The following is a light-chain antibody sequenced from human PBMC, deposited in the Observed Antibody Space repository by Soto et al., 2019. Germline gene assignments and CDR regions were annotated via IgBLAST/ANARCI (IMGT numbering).Light chain of an antibody. CDR3: SSYTSSSTVV. Sequence: QSALTQPASVSGSPGQSITISCTGTSSDIGGYKYVSWYQQHPGKAPKLMIYEVSNRPSGVSNRFSGSKSGNTASLTISGLQAEDEAEYYFSSYTSSSTVVFGGGTKVTVL. V-gene: IGLV2-14*01. CDR2: EVS. CDR1: SSDIGGYKY. J-gene: IGLJ2*01.